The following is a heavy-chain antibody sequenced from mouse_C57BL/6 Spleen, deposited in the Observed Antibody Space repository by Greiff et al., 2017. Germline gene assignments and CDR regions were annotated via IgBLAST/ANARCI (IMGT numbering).Heavy chain of an antibody. D-gene: IGHD1-1*01. CDR3: AREAYYYGSSHWYFDV. CDR2: ISYDGSN. Sequence: EVQLQESGPGLVKPSQSLSLTCSVTGYSITSGYYWNWIRQFPGNKLEWMGYISYDGSNNYNPSLKNRISITRDTSKNQFFLKLNSVTTEDTATYYCAREAYYYGSSHWYFDVWGTGTTVTVSS. J-gene: IGHJ1*03. CDR1: GYSITSGYY. V-gene: IGHV3-6*01.